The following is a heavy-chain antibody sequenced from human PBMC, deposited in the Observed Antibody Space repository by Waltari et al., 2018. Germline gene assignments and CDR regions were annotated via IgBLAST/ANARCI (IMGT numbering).Heavy chain of an antibody. CDR2: IRYDGSNK. Sequence: QVQLVESGGGVVQPGGSLRLSCAASGFTFSSYGMHWVRQAPGKGLAWVAFIRYDGSNKYYADSVKGRFTISRDNSKNTLDLQMNSLRAEDTAVYYCAKDRGPRRAMVRGVIISPGYMGEDYWGQGTLVTVSS. CDR1: GFTFSSYG. CDR3: AKDRGPRRAMVRGVIISPGYMGEDY. V-gene: IGHV3-30*02. D-gene: IGHD3-10*01. J-gene: IGHJ4*02.